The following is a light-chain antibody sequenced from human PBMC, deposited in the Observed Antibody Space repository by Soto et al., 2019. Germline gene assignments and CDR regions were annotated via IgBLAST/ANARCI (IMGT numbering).Light chain of an antibody. J-gene: IGKJ5*01. V-gene: IGKV3-11*01. CDR3: QHRFNWPVT. Sequence: EIALTQSPATLSLSPGERATLSCRASQSVSTYLAWYQHKPGQAPRLLIYDASKRATGVPARFSGSGSGTDFTLTISSLEPEDFALYYCQHRFNWPVTFGQGTRLEMK. CDR1: QSVSTY. CDR2: DAS.